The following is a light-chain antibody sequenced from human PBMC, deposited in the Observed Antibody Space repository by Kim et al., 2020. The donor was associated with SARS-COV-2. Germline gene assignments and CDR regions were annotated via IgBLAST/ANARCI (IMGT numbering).Light chain of an antibody. Sequence: SALTQPASVSGSPGQSITISCTGTTSDVGGYDYVSWYQQHPGKAPKLTIFDVNGRPSGVANRFFGTKSGNTASLTISGLQAEDEADYYCSSFTSSSTWVFGGGTKVTVL. J-gene: IGLJ2*01. CDR2: DVN. CDR3: SSFTSSSTWV. CDR1: TSDVGGYDY. V-gene: IGLV2-14*03.